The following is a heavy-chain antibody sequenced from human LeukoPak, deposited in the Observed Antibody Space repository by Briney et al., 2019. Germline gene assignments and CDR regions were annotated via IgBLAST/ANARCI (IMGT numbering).Heavy chain of an antibody. Sequence: SETLSLTCAVYGGSLSGHYWSWIRQPPGMGLEWIGEMNHSGSSNYNPSLKSRVTISVDTSKNQFSLKLSSVTAADTALYYCARGRYTLYTFDIWGQGTMVTVSS. CDR2: MNHSGSS. V-gene: IGHV4-34*01. D-gene: IGHD3-16*02. J-gene: IGHJ3*02. CDR1: GGSLSGHY. CDR3: ARGRYTLYTFDI.